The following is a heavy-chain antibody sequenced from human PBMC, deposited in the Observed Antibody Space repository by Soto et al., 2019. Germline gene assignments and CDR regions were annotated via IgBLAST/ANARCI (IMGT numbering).Heavy chain of an antibody. Sequence: GGSLRLSCAASGFTFSSYSMNWVRQAPGKGLEWVSYISSSSSTIYYADSVKGRFTIFRDNAKNSLYLQMNSLRAEDTAVYYCAADFLYDISTGRDYYYYGMDVWGQGTTVTVSS. CDR2: ISSSSSTI. CDR3: AADFLYDISTGRDYYYYGMDV. CDR1: GFTFSSYS. J-gene: IGHJ6*02. V-gene: IGHV3-48*01. D-gene: IGHD3-9*01.